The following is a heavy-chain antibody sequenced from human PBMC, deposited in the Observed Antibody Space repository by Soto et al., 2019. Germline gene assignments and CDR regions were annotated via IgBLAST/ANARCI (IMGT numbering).Heavy chain of an antibody. Sequence: GGSLRLSCAASGFTFSSYGMHWVRQAPGKGLEWVAVIWYDGSNKYYADSVKGRFTISRDNSKNTLYLQMNSLRAEDTAVYYCARVGDTMVRGLPGDTPPTHYYYYGMDVWGQGTTVTVSS. V-gene: IGHV3-33*01. D-gene: IGHD3-10*01. CDR2: IWYDGSNK. J-gene: IGHJ6*02. CDR3: ARVGDTMVRGLPGDTPPTHYYYYGMDV. CDR1: GFTFSSYG.